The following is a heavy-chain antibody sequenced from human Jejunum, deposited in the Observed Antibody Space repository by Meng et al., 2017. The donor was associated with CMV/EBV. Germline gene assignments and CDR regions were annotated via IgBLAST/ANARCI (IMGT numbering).Heavy chain of an antibody. J-gene: IGHJ4*02. V-gene: IGHV3-7*01. CDR3: ASCSTNCLRPFDY. CDR1: GFTFSSYW. Sequence: SGFTFSSYWMNWVRQAAGKGLEWVANIKQDGGEKYYVDSVKGRFNISRDNAKNSLYLQMNSLRAEDTAVYYCASCSTNCLRPFDYWGQGTLVTVSS. CDR2: IKQDGGEK. D-gene: IGHD2-2*01.